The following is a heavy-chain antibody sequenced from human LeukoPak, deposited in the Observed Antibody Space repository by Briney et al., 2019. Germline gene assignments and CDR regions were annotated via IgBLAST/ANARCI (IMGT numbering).Heavy chain of an antibody. J-gene: IGHJ4*02. Sequence: SETLSLTCTVSGGSISSSSYYWGWIRQPPGKGLEWIGSIYYSGSTYYNPSLKSRVTISVDTSKNQLSLKLSSVTAADTAVYYCARDPSAWAYYDGSGPGYWGQGTLVTVSS. CDR3: ARDPSAWAYYDGSGPGY. CDR1: GGSISSSSYY. CDR2: IYYSGST. V-gene: IGHV4-39*07. D-gene: IGHD3-22*01.